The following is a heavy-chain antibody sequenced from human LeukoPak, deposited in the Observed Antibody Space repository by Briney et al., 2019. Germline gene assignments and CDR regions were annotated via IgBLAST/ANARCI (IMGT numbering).Heavy chain of an antibody. J-gene: IGHJ4*02. CDR3: TTFYHEYSPY. D-gene: IGHD2/OR15-2a*01. Sequence: GGSLRLSCAASGFSFMNAWMIWVRQAPGKGLEWVGRIKSNADGGTPDYAAPARGRFTISRDDSKNTLYLQMNGLKTEDTAVYYCTTFYHEYSPYWGRGTLVTVSS. CDR1: GFSFMNAW. V-gene: IGHV3-15*01. CDR2: IKSNADGGTP.